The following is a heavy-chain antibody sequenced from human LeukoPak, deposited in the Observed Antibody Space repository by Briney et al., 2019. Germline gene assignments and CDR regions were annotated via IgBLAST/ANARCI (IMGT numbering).Heavy chain of an antibody. D-gene: IGHD3-3*01. CDR2: IKQDGSEK. J-gene: IGHJ6*02. V-gene: IGHV3-7*01. Sequence: GGSLRLSCAASGFTFSSYWMSWVRQAPGKGLEWVANIKQDGSEKYYVDSMKGRFTISRDNAKNSLYLQMNSLRAEDTAVYYCARDGGIRFLEWLFTPNYYYYGMDVWGQGITVTVSS. CDR1: GFTFSSYW. CDR3: ARDGGIRFLEWLFTPNYYYYGMDV.